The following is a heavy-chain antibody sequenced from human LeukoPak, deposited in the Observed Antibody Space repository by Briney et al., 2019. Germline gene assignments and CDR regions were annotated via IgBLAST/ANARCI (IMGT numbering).Heavy chain of an antibody. V-gene: IGHV1-69*13. CDR2: IIPIFGTA. D-gene: IGHD1-1*01. Sequence: SVKVSCKASGGTFSSYAISWVRQAPGQGLEWMGGIIPIFGTANYAQKFQVRVTITADESTSTAYMELSSLTSEDTAVYYCARTTVLVADAFDIWGQGTMVTVSS. CDR1: GGTFSSYA. J-gene: IGHJ3*02. CDR3: ARTTVLVADAFDI.